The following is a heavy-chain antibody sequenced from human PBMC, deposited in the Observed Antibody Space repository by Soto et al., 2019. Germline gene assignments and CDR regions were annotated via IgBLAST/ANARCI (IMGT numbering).Heavy chain of an antibody. CDR3: ARDSQYWYFDL. CDR1: GYAFTSDG. Sequence: QVQLVQSGAEVKKPGASMKVSYKASGYAFTSDGISWVRQAPRQGLEWMGWISASSGNTNYAQKLQGRVTMTTDTSTSTAYMELRSLRSDDTAVYYCARDSQYWYFDLWGRGTLVTVSS. CDR2: ISASSGNT. J-gene: IGHJ2*01. V-gene: IGHV1-18*01.